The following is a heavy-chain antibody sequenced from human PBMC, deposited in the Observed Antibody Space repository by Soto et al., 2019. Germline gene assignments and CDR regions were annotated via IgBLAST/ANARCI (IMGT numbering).Heavy chain of an antibody. Sequence: SDTLSLTCAVYGGSFSVYYWSWIRQPPGKGLEWIGEINHSGSTNYNPSLKSRVTISVDTSKNQFSLKLSSVTAADTAVYYCARSRLRIAVAGPLEYFQHWGQGTLVTVSS. CDR2: INHSGST. CDR1: GGSFSVYY. J-gene: IGHJ1*01. CDR3: ARSRLRIAVAGPLEYFQH. D-gene: IGHD6-19*01. V-gene: IGHV4-34*01.